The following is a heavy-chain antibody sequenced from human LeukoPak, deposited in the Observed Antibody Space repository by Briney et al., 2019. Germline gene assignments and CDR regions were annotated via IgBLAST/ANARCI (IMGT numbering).Heavy chain of an antibody. J-gene: IGHJ5*02. Sequence: GGSLRLSCAASGFTFSSYAMSWVRQAPGKGLEWVSAIYGSGGRTYYADSLKGRFTISRDNSKNTLYLQMNSLRAEDTAVYYCAKDGGLGFNWFDPWGQGTLVTVSS. CDR1: GFTFSSYA. D-gene: IGHD3-16*01. CDR2: IYGSGGRT. V-gene: IGHV3-23*01. CDR3: AKDGGLGFNWFDP.